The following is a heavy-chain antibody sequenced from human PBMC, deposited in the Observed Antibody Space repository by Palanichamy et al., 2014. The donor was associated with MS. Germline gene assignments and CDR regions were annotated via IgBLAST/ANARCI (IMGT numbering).Heavy chain of an antibody. D-gene: IGHD2-2*01. CDR3: ARPVGYCSSSGCYDLGWAHNY. Sequence: GVSTYYADSVKGRFTISRDNSKNTLYLQMNSLRAEDTAVYYCARPVGYCSSSGCYDLGWAHNYWGQGTLVTVSS. V-gene: IGHV3-23*01. J-gene: IGHJ4*02. CDR2: GVST.